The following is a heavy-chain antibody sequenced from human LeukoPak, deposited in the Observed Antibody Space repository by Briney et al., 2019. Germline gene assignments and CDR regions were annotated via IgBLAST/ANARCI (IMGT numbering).Heavy chain of an antibody. V-gene: IGHV3-48*01. Sequence: GGSLRLSCAASGFTFSSYSMNWVRQAPGKGLEWDSYISSSSSTIYYADSVKGRFTISRDNSKNTLYLQMNSLRAEDTAVYYCAKDPSSGWYPKDFDYWGQGTLVTVSS. CDR1: GFTFSSYS. CDR2: ISSSSSTI. J-gene: IGHJ4*02. CDR3: AKDPSSGWYPKDFDY. D-gene: IGHD6-19*01.